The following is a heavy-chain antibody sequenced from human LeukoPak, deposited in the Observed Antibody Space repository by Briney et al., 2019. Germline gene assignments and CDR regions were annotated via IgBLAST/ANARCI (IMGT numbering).Heavy chain of an antibody. CDR1: GFTFSNAW. V-gene: IGHV3-15*01. CDR2: IKSKTDGGTT. Sequence: PGGSPRLSCAASGFTFSNAWMSWVRQAPGKGLEWVGRIKSKTDGGTTDYAAPVKGRFTISRDDSKNTLYLQMNSLKTEDTAVYYCTTDSSGIAVAGDPRKFDYWGQGTLVTVSS. D-gene: IGHD6-19*01. J-gene: IGHJ4*02. CDR3: TTDSSGIAVAGDPRKFDY.